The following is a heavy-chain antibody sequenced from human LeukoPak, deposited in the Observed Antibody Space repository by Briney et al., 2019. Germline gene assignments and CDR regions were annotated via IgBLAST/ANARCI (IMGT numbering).Heavy chain of an antibody. Sequence: PGGSLRLSCAASGFSVSTNYMNWVRQAPGKGLEWVSILYSGSSTYYADSVESRFTVSRDSSKNTLSLQMNDLRAEDTAVYYCARVGDHFHWYLDLWGRGTLVTVSS. CDR3: ARVGDHFHWYLDL. D-gene: IGHD3-3*02. CDR2: LYSGSST. CDR1: GFSVSTNY. J-gene: IGHJ2*01. V-gene: IGHV3-53*01.